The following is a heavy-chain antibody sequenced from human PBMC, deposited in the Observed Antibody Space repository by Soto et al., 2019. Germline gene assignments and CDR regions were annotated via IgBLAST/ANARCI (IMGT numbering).Heavy chain of an antibody. Sequence: EVQLVESGGGLVKPGGSLRLSCVASGFTFSSYSMNWVRQAPGKGLEWVSSISSSSSYIYYADSVKGRFTISRDNAKNSLYLQMNSLRAEDTAVYYCARGPDYDFWSGQDYWGQGTLVTVSS. CDR3: ARGPDYDFWSGQDY. CDR1: GFTFSSYS. CDR2: ISSSSSYI. D-gene: IGHD3-3*01. V-gene: IGHV3-21*01. J-gene: IGHJ4*02.